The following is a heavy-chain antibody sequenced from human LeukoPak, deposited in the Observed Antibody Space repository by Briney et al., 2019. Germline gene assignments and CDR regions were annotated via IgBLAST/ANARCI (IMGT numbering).Heavy chain of an antibody. J-gene: IGHJ4*02. V-gene: IGHV4-34*01. CDR3: ARDGKDWNFDY. CDR1: GGSFRGYY. D-gene: IGHD3/OR15-3a*01. Sequence: NASETLSLTCAVYGGSFRGYYWSWIRQPPGKGLEWIGEINHSGSTNYNPSLKSRVTISVDTSKNQFSLKLSSVTAADTAVYYCARDGKDWNFDYWGQGTLVTVSS. CDR2: INHSGST.